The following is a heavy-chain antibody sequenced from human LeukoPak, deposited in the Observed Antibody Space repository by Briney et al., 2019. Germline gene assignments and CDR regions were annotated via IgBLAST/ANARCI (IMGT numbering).Heavy chain of an antibody. CDR2: INTYTGNP. Sequence: GASVKVSCKASGYIFTNHAINWVRQAPGQGLEWMGWINTYTGNPTYAQGSTGRFVFSLDTSVSTAYLQISSLKAEDTAVYYCARGSRVNYYYMDVWGKGTTVTVSS. V-gene: IGHV7-4-1*02. CDR1: GYIFTNHA. J-gene: IGHJ6*03. CDR3: ARGSRVNYYYMDV. D-gene: IGHD4-23*01.